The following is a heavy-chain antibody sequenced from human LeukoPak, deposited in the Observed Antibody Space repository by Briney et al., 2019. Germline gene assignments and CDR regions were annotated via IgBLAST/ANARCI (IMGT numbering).Heavy chain of an antibody. CDR3: ARDLAWGAFDY. CDR1: GFSFSYHG. V-gene: IGHV3-23*01. D-gene: IGHD7-27*01. J-gene: IGHJ4*02. Sequence: GGTLRLSCVASGFSFSYHGMNWVRLAPGKGLEWVSGVSPPGGGTYYADSVKGRFTISRDDSRNTLSLQMNSLRVEDTAVYYCARDLAWGAFDYWGQGILVTVSS. CDR2: VSPPGGGT.